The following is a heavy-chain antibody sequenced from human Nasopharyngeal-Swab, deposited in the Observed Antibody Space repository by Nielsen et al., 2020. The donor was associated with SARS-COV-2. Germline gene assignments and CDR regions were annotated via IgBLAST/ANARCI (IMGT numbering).Heavy chain of an antibody. Sequence: ASVQVSCKASGYIFISHYTNWVRQATGQGLEWMGWMNPNSGNTGYAQKFQGRVTMTRNTSISTAYMELSSLRSEDTAVYYCARGLRRGADYWGQGTLVTVSS. J-gene: IGHJ4*02. V-gene: IGHV1-8*01. CDR3: ARGLRRGADY. CDR2: MNPNSGNT. CDR1: GYIFISHY.